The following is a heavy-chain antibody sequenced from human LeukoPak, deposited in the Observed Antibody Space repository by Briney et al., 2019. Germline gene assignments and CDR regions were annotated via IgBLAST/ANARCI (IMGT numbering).Heavy chain of an antibody. CDR3: ANVAKGRFFFYHMDV. J-gene: IGHJ6*04. CDR1: GRTNNRFG. Sequence: GASVRVSCKASGRTNNRFGVTWVRQAPGQGLGWIGWISSDNGIPRYADKFQGRVTISADTSTTTAYIEMRSLTYDDTAVYFCANVAKGRFFFYHMDVWGKGTTVTVSS. D-gene: IGHD2-2*01. CDR2: ISSDNGIP. V-gene: IGHV1-18*01.